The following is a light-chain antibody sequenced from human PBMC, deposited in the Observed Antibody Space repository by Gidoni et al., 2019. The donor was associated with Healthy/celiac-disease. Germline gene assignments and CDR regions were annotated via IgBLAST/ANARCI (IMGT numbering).Light chain of an antibody. V-gene: IGKV4-1*01. CDR1: QSVLYSSNNKNY. Sequence: DIVMTQSPDPLAVSLGERATINCKSSQSVLYSSNNKNYLAWYQQKQGQPPKLLIYWASTRESGVPDRFSGSGSGTDFTLTISSLQAEDVAVYYCQQYYSTPFTFGPGTKVDIK. J-gene: IGKJ3*01. CDR3: QQYYSTPFT. CDR2: WAS.